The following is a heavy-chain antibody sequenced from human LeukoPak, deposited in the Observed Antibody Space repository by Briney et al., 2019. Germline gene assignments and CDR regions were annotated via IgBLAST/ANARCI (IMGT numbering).Heavy chain of an antibody. J-gene: IGHJ4*02. D-gene: IGHD3-16*02. V-gene: IGHV1-46*01. CDR2: INPTGGTA. CDR3: ARDLYDYIWGSHRCYFDY. CDR1: GYTFTSYY. Sequence: ASVKVSCKASGYTFTSYYIHWVRQAPGQGLEWMGIINPTGGTATYAQKFQGRVTMTSDTSTSTVYMELTSLRSEDTAVYYCARDLYDYIWGSHRCYFDYWGQGTLVTVSS.